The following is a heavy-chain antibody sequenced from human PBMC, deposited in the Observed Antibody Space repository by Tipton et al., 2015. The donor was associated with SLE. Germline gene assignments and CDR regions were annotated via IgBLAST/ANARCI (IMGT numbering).Heavy chain of an antibody. CDR3: ARGRGWLRSYYFDY. V-gene: IGHV4-34*01. Sequence: LRLSCAVYGGSFSGYYWSWIRQPPGKGLEWIGEINHSGSTNYNPSLKSRVTISVDTSKNQFSLKLSSVTAADTAVYYCARGRGWLRSYYFDYWGQGTLVTVSS. D-gene: IGHD5-12*01. J-gene: IGHJ4*02. CDR1: GGSFSGYY. CDR2: INHSGST.